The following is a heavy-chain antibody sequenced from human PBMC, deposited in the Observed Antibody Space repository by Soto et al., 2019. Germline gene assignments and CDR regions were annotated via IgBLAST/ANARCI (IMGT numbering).Heavy chain of an antibody. CDR3: ATSHTTYSYGSGIH. Sequence: SETLSLTCTVSGGSISSGDYYWSWIRQPPGKDLEWIGYIFYSGNTYYNPSLKSRVTISVDTSKNQFSLKLNSVTAADTAIYHCATSHTTYSYGSGIHRGQGTLVTVSS. J-gene: IGHJ1*01. V-gene: IGHV4-30-4*01. CDR2: IFYSGNT. CDR1: GGSISSGDYY. D-gene: IGHD3-10*01.